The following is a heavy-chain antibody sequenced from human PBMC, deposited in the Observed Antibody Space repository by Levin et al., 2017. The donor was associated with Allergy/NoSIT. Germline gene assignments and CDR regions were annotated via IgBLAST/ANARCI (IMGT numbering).Heavy chain of an antibody. D-gene: IGHD3-22*01. CDR2: ISAGGNYI. J-gene: IGHJ6*02. CDR1: GILFSSYD. CDR3: ASWAMYHYDRSAFDYFYYATDV. Sequence: GGSLRLSWAASGILFSSYDMNWVRQAPGKGLEWVSSISAGGNYIYYADSVKGRFTISRDNAKNSLFLQMNSLRAEDTAVYYCASWAMYHYDRSAFDYFYYATDVWGQGTTVTVSS. V-gene: IGHV3-21*01.